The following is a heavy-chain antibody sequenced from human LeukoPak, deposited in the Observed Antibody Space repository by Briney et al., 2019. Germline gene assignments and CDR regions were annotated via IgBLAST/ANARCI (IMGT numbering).Heavy chain of an antibody. D-gene: IGHD5-18*01. CDR2: IFQGGGEI. CDR3: ATYRQVLLPFES. J-gene: IGHJ4*02. Sequence: GGSLRLSCAASGFAFSSFAMIWVRQPPGKGLEWVSSIFQGGGEIHYADSVRGRLTISRDNSGSTLFLQMNSLRVEDTAIYYCATYRQVLLPFESWGQGTLVTVSS. CDR1: GFAFSSFA. V-gene: IGHV3-23*03.